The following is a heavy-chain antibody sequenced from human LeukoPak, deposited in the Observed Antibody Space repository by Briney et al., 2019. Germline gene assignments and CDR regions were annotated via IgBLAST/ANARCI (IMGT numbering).Heavy chain of an antibody. CDR1: GGTFSSYA. D-gene: IGHD3-22*01. CDR3: ARYYYDSSGPGWFDY. Sequence: SVTVSCKASGGTFSSYAISWVRKAPGQGLEWMVGIIPIFGTANYAQKFQGRVTITADESTSTAYMELSSLRSEDTAVYYCARYYYDSSGPGWFDYWGQGTLVTVSS. J-gene: IGHJ4*02. CDR2: IIPIFGTA. V-gene: IGHV1-69*01.